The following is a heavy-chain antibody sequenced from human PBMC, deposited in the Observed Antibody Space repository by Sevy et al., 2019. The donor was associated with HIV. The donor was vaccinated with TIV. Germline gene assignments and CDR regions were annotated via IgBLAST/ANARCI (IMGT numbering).Heavy chain of an antibody. CDR3: ARDLGIAVAPDY. Sequence: GGSLRLSCAASGFTFNTYGMHWVRQAPGKGLEWVALIYYDGNNKVYADSVKGLFTISRDNSKNTLFLQMNSLRAEDTAFYDCARDLGIAVAPDYWGQGSLGTVS. D-gene: IGHD6-19*01. V-gene: IGHV3-33*01. CDR1: GFTFNTYG. J-gene: IGHJ4*02. CDR2: IYYDGNNK.